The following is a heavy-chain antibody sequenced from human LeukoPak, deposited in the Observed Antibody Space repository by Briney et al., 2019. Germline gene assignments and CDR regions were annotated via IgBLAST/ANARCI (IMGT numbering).Heavy chain of an antibody. CDR2: LKSKSDGGTA. J-gene: IGHJ4*02. CDR3: TGTTWIKGLDY. Sequence: PGGSLRLSCAVPGFTLNSAWMTWVRQAPGKGLEWVGRLKSKSDGGTADYAAPVKGRFTISRDDSTNTLYLQMNGLKTEDTAVYYCTGTTWIKGLDYWGQGTLVTVSS. CDR1: GFTLNSAW. V-gene: IGHV3-15*01. D-gene: IGHD5-12*01.